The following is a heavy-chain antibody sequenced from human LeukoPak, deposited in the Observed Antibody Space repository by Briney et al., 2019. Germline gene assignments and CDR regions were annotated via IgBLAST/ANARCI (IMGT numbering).Heavy chain of an antibody. CDR2: TSGSGIST. CDR1: GFTFSSYA. D-gene: IGHD3-3*01. V-gene: IGHV3-23*01. Sequence: GGSLRLSCAASGFTFSSYAMSWVRQAPGKGLEWVSATSGSGISTYYADSVRGRFTISRDNSKNTLYLQMNSLRAEDTAVYYCAKDPHYDLWSGNYFDSWGQGTLVTVSS. J-gene: IGHJ4*02. CDR3: AKDPHYDLWSGNYFDS.